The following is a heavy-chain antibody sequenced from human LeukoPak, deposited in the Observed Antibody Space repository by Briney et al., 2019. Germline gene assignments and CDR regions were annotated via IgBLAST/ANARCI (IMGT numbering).Heavy chain of an antibody. D-gene: IGHD3-22*01. J-gene: IGHJ4*02. CDR3: ARVPQTYYYDSSGYRFDY. CDR1: GGSFSGYY. V-gene: IGHV4-34*01. CDR2: INHSGST. Sequence: SETLSLTCAVYGGSFSGYYWSWIRQPPGKGLEWIGEINHSGSTNYNPSLKSRVTISVDTSKNQFSLKLSSVTAADTAVYYCARVPQTYYYDSSGYRFDYWGQGTLVTVSS.